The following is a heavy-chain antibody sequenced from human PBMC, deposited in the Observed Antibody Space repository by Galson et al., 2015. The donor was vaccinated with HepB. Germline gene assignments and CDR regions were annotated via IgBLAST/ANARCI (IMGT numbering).Heavy chain of an antibody. CDR2: IIPIFGTA. CDR3: AGYCSSTSCYSLYYYGTDV. D-gene: IGHD2-2*01. V-gene: IGHV1-69*01. J-gene: IGHJ6*02. CDR1: GGTFSSYA. Sequence: QSGAEVKKPGESLRISCKASGGTFSSYAISWVRQAPGQGLEWMGGIIPIFGTANYAQKFQGRVTITADESTSTAYMELSSLRSEDTAVYYCAGYCSSTSCYSLYYYGTDVWGQGTTVTVSS.